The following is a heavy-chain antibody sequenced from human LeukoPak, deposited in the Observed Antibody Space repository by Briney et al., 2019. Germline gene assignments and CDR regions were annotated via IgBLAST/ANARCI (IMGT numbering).Heavy chain of an antibody. D-gene: IGHD3-10*01. CDR2: VVPLFPVT. Sequence: GASVKVSCKAFGGTFNRFAISWVRQAPGQGLEWMGRVVPLFPVTNYAQKFQGRITITADTSTNTAYLEVSSLRSEDTAIYFCTKDKEFATAGWDSWGQGTLVTVYS. CDR1: GGTFNRFA. J-gene: IGHJ4*02. V-gene: IGHV1-69*04. CDR3: TKDKEFATAGWDS.